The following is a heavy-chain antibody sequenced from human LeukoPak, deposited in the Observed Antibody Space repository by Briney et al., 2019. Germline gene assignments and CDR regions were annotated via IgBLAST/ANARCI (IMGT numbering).Heavy chain of an antibody. V-gene: IGHV1-18*01. Sequence: ASVKVSCKASGYTFTSYGISWVRQAPGQGLEWMGWISPYNGNTNYSPNLQGRVTLTTDTSTSTAYMELRSLRSDDTAVYYCARRKGSEVPGNDYWGQGTLVTVSS. J-gene: IGHJ4*02. CDR1: GYTFTSYG. D-gene: IGHD1-1*01. CDR3: ARRKGSEVPGNDY. CDR2: ISPYNGNT.